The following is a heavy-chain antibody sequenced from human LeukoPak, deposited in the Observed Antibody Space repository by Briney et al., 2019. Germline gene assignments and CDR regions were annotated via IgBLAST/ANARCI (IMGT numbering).Heavy chain of an antibody. V-gene: IGHV3-21*01. Sequence: GGSLRLSCAASGFTFSSYSMNWVRQAPGKGLEWVSSISSSSSYIYYADSVKGRFTISRDNAKNSLYLQMNSLRAEDTAVYYCARDGHTYYYDSSGYYPFDYWGQGTLVTVSS. D-gene: IGHD3-22*01. CDR2: ISSSSSYI. CDR3: ARDGHTYYYDSSGYYPFDY. CDR1: GFTFSSYS. J-gene: IGHJ4*02.